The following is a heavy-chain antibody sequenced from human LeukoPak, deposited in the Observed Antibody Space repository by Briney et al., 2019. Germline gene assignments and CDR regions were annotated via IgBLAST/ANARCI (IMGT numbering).Heavy chain of an antibody. CDR2: ISGSGGST. CDR3: AKDFEDFAMVHAKDYYYYYYMDV. Sequence: GGSLRLSCAASGFTFSSYAMSWVRQAPGKGLEWVSAISGSGGSTYYADSVKGRFTISRDNSKNTLYLQMNSLRAEDTAVYYCAKDFEDFAMVHAKDYYYYYYMDVWGKGTTVTISS. CDR1: GFTFSSYA. V-gene: IGHV3-23*01. J-gene: IGHJ6*03. D-gene: IGHD3-3*01.